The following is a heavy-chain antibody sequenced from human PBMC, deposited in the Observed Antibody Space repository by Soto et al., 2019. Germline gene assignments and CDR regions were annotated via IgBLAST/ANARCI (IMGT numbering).Heavy chain of an antibody. CDR3: AKTDNFHSQSSGWANRFDS. D-gene: IGHD6-19*01. CDR2: LTSAGST. V-gene: IGHV3-23*01. CDR1: GFTFSNYA. Sequence: EVQLLESGGDLAQPGGSLRLICAASGFTFSNYAMTWVRQSPGKGLEWVSTLTSAGSTFYGDTVKGRFTISRDNSKSTLDLQMNSLGAEATAVYYWAKTDNFHSQSSGWANRFDSWGQGTLVTVSS. J-gene: IGHJ4*02.